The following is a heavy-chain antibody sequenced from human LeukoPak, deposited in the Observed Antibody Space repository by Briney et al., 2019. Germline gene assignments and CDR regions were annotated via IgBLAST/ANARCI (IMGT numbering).Heavy chain of an antibody. V-gene: IGHV3-7*03. J-gene: IGHJ6*02. CDR2: INSDGSEG. CDR1: GFTFSGFW. D-gene: IGHD3-22*01. Sequence: PGGSLRLSCAVSGFTFSGFWMSWSRQAPGKGLEWVASINSDGSEGYYADVVKGRFTISRDNAKNSLYLQINSLRAEDTAVYYCARDQVHYYDSSGYTYYYGMDVWGQGTTVTVSS. CDR3: ARDQVHYYDSSGYTYYYGMDV.